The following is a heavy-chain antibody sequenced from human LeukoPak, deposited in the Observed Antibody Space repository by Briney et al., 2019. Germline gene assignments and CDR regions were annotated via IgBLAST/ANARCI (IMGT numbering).Heavy chain of an antibody. Sequence: GESLKISCKGSGYRFTSYWIGWVRQMPGKGLEWMGVIYPDDSDTRYSPSFQGQVTISADKSITTAYLQWSSLRASDTAMYYCARRTSIAAADPYYYYGMDVWGQGTTVTVSS. D-gene: IGHD6-13*01. CDR3: ARRTSIAAADPYYYYGMDV. J-gene: IGHJ6*02. V-gene: IGHV5-51*01. CDR1: GYRFTSYW. CDR2: IYPDDSDT.